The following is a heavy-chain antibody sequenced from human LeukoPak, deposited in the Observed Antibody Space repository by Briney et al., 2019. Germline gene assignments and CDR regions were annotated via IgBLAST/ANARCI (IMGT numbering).Heavy chain of an antibody. J-gene: IGHJ6*03. CDR1: GYSISSGYY. CDR2: IYHSGSP. V-gene: IGHV4-38-2*02. D-gene: IGHD3-3*01. CDR3: ARERGEYYDFWSGYYDYYYYMDG. Sequence: SETLSLTCTVSGYSISSGYYWGWIRQPPGKGLEWIGGIYHSGSPYYNPSLKSRVTISVDTSKNQFSLKLSSVTAADTAVYYCARERGEYYDFWSGYYDYYYYMDGWSKATTLTVSS.